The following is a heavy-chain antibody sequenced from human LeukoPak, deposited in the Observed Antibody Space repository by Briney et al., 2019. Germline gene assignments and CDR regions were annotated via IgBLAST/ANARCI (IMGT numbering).Heavy chain of an antibody. CDR2: ISGSGDNT. CDR3: TSLSDAIESFGTRNY. J-gene: IGHJ4*02. V-gene: IGHV3-23*01. D-gene: IGHD2-8*01. Sequence: GGSLRLSCAASGFSFGSYALSWVRQAPGKGLEWVSVISGSGDNTHYTDPVKGRFTISRDNSKNTLYLRMNSLRAEDTAVYYCTSLSDAIESFGTRNYWGQGALVTVSS. CDR1: GFSFGSYA.